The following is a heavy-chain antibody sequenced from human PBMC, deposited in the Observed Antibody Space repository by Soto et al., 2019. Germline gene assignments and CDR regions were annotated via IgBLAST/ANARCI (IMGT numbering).Heavy chain of an antibody. Sequence: ASVKVSCKASGDTFTANFLHWVRQAPGQQFEWMGWINPKSGGTKYPQNFQGRVTMTRDISIATAYMELSSLRSDDTAIYYCARMATFGSLNWFDPWGQGTLVTVSS. V-gene: IGHV1-2*02. CDR3: ARMATFGSLNWFDP. CDR2: INPKSGGT. D-gene: IGHD3-16*01. CDR1: GDTFTANF. J-gene: IGHJ5*02.